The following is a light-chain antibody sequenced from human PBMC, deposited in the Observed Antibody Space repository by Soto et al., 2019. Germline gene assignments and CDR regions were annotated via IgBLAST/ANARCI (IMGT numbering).Light chain of an antibody. V-gene: IGKV3D-20*02. Sequence: EIVMTQSPATLSVSPGERATLSCRASQSVSSSYLAWYQQKPGQAPRLLIYGASSRATGIPDRFSGSGSGTDFTLTISSLEAEDFAVYYCQQRSIWPLTFGQGTRLEIK. J-gene: IGKJ5*01. CDR2: GAS. CDR1: QSVSSSY. CDR3: QQRSIWPLT.